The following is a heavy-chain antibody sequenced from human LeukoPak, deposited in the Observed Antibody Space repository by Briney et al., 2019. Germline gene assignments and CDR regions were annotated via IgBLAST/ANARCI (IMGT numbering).Heavy chain of an antibody. D-gene: IGHD3-22*01. CDR1: GYSISSGYY. V-gene: IGHV4-38-2*02. CDR3: ASYDSSGQQEYFDY. CDR2: IYHSGST. J-gene: IGHJ4*02. Sequence: SETLSLTCTVSGYSISSGYYWGWIRQPPGKGLEWIGSIYHSGSTYYNPSLKSRVTISVDTSKNQFSLKLSSVTAADTAVYYCASYDSSGQQEYFDYWGQGTLVTVSS.